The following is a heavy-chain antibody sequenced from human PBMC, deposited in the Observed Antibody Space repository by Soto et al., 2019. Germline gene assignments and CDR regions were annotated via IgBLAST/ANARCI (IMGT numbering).Heavy chain of an antibody. CDR2: IWNDGSKK. Sequence: QVLLVDTGGGVVQPGRSLRLSCAASGFTFRTFGMHWVRQAPGKGLEWVSVIWNDGSKKFYADSVKGRFTISRDNSNNTLYLQMDSLRPEDTAVYYCVTGNQNFFDYWGQGTLVTVSS. CDR3: VTGNQNFFDY. V-gene: IGHV3-33*01. D-gene: IGHD1-1*01. J-gene: IGHJ4*02. CDR1: GFTFRTFG.